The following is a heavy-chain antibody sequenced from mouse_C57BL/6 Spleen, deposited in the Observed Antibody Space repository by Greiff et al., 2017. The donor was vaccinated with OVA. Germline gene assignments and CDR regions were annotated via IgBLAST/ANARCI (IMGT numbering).Heavy chain of an antibody. V-gene: IGHV5-17*01. CDR1: GFTFSDYG. Sequence: EVKLVESGGGLVKPGGSLKLSCAASGFTFSDYGMHWVRQAPEKGLEWVAYISTGSSTIYYADTVKGRFTITRDNAKNTLFLQMTSLRSEDTAMYCCARSNWEYWYFDVGCTGTTVTVCS. D-gene: IGHD4-1*01. CDR3: ARSNWEYWYFDV. CDR2: ISTGSSTI. J-gene: IGHJ1*03.